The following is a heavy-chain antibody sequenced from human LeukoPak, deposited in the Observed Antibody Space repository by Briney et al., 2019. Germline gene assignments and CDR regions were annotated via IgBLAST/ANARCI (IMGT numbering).Heavy chain of an antibody. CDR3: ARNWFDP. Sequence: GGSLRLSCAASGFTVSSDYMSWVRQAPGKGLEWVSVIYSGGSTYYAVSVKGRFTISRDKSKNTVYPQMNSLRFEDTAMYYCARNWFDPWGQGTLVTVSS. CDR2: IYSGGST. J-gene: IGHJ5*02. V-gene: IGHV3-53*05. CDR1: GFTVSSDY.